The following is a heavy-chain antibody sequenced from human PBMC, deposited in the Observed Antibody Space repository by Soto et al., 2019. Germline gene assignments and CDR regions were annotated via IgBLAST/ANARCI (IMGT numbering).Heavy chain of an antibody. V-gene: IGHV3-13*01. J-gene: IGHJ3*02. CDR1: GFTFSSYD. Sequence: LRLSCAASGFTFSSYDMHWVRQATGKGREWVSAIGTAGDTYYPGSVKGRFTISRENAKNSLYLQMNSLRAGDTAVYYCARGTPAMHAFDIWGQGTMVTVSS. CDR3: ARGTPAMHAFDI. CDR2: IGTAGDT. D-gene: IGHD2-2*01.